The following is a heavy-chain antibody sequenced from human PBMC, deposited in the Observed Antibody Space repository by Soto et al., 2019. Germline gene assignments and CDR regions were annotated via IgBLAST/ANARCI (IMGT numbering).Heavy chain of an antibody. V-gene: IGHV4-31*03. CDR2: IYYRGST. CDR1: GGSISSGGYY. CDR3: ASSDDSSGYYDI. Sequence: QVQLQESGPGLVKPSQTLSLTCTVSGGSISSGGYYWSWIRQHPGKGLEWIGYIYYRGSTYYNPTLTSRVTISVDTSKNQFSLKLNSVTSADTAVYYCASSDDSSGYYDIWGQGTLVTVSS. J-gene: IGHJ4*02. D-gene: IGHD3-22*01.